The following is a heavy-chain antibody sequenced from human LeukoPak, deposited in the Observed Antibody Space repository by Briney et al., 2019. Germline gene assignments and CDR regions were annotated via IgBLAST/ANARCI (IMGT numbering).Heavy chain of an antibody. V-gene: IGHV3-7*01. CDR2: IKQDGSEK. J-gene: IGHJ4*02. CDR1: GFTFSSYW. Sequence: PGGSLRLSXAASGFTFSSYWMSWVRQPPGKGLEWVANIKQDGSEKYYVDSVKGRFTISRDNAKNSLYLQMNSLRAEDTAVYYCARGDVAAGFDYWGQGTLVTVSS. D-gene: IGHD6-13*01. CDR3: ARGDVAAGFDY.